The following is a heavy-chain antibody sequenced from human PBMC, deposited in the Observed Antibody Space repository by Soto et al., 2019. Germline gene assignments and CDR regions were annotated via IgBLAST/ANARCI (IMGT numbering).Heavy chain of an antibody. J-gene: IGHJ2*01. CDR3: ARESHDILTGPPWVWYFDL. CDR2: INDRGSI. CDR1: GGSFSGYY. V-gene: IGHV4-34*01. D-gene: IGHD3-9*01. Sequence: QVQLQQWGAGPLRPLETLSLTCGVSGGSFSGYYWAWIRQSPGKGLEWIGEINDRGSINYNPSLKSRVSISVDTSKNPYSPNLRSVTAADTAVYYCARESHDILTGPPWVWYFDLWGRGTLVTVSS.